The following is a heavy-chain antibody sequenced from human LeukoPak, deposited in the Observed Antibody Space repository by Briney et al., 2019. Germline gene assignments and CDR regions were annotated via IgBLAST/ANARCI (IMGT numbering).Heavy chain of an antibody. Sequence: GGSLRLSCAASGFTFSSYWMHWVRQAPGKGLVWVSRVSSDGGGIAYADSVKGRFTISRDNAKNTLYLQMNSLRAEDTAVYYCARVGEVVPAGIDYWGQGTLVTVSS. CDR1: GFTFSSYW. CDR2: VSSDGGGI. V-gene: IGHV3-74*01. D-gene: IGHD2-2*01. CDR3: ARVGEVVPAGIDY. J-gene: IGHJ4*02.